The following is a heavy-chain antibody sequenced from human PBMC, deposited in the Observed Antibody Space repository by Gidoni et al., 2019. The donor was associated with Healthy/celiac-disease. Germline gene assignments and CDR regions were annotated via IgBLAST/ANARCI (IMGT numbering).Heavy chain of an antibody. J-gene: IGHJ6*02. CDR1: GFTFSSYP. CDR3: ASQYYYDSSGYYYWYYYYGMDV. D-gene: IGHD3-22*01. CDR2: ISYDGSNK. V-gene: IGHV3-30-3*01. Sequence: QVQLVESGGGVVQPGRSLRLSCAASGFTFSSYPLHWFRQAPGKGLEWVAVISYDGSNKYYADSVKGRFTISRDNSKNTLYLQMNSLRAEDTAVYYCASQYYYDSSGYYYWYYYYGMDVWGQGTTVTVSS.